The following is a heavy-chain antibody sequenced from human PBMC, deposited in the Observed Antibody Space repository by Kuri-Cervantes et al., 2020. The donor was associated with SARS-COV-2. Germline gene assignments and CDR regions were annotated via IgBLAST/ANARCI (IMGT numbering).Heavy chain of an antibody. V-gene: IGHV3-72*01. CDR2: TRNKANSYTT. CDR3: ARGNYYDSSGYFYHYGMDV. CDR1: GFTFSDHY. J-gene: IGHJ6*02. D-gene: IGHD3-22*01. Sequence: GESLKISCAASGFTFSDHYMDWVRQAPGKGLEWVGRTRNKANSYTTEYAASVKGRFTISRDDSKSSLYLQMNSLKTEDTAVYYCARGNYYDSSGYFYHYGMDVWGQGTTVTVSS.